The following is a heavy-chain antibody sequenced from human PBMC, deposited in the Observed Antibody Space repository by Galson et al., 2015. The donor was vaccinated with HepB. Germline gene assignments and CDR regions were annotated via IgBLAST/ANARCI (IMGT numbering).Heavy chain of an antibody. CDR2: ISWNSGSI. Sequence: SLRLSCAASGFTFDDYAMHWVRQAPGKGLEWVSGISWNSGSIGYADSVKGRFTISRDNAKNSLYLQMNSLRAEDTALYYCAKDISIAAAGTKAFDIWGQGTMVTVSS. V-gene: IGHV3-9*01. CDR1: GFTFDDYA. D-gene: IGHD6-13*01. CDR3: AKDISIAAAGTKAFDI. J-gene: IGHJ3*02.